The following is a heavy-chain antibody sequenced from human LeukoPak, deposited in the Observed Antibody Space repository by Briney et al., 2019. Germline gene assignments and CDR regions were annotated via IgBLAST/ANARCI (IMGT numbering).Heavy chain of an antibody. D-gene: IGHD3-16*02. Sequence: GASVKVSCKASGYTFTGYYMHWVRQAPGQGLEWMGWINPNSGATNYAQKFQGRVTMTRDTSISTAYMELSRLRSDDTAVYYCARDQAFGGVIVNDYWGQGTLVAVSS. V-gene: IGHV1-2*02. CDR1: GYTFTGYY. CDR3: ARDQAFGGVIVNDY. CDR2: INPNSGAT. J-gene: IGHJ4*02.